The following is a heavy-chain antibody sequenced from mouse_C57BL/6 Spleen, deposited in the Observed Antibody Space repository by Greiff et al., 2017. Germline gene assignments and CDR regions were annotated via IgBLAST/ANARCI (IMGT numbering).Heavy chain of an antibody. D-gene: IGHD1-1*01. J-gene: IGHJ4*01. Sequence: DVKLQESGPELVKPGASVKMSCKASGYTFTDYNMHWVKQSHGKSLEWIGYINPNNGGTSYNQKFKGKATLTVNKSSSTAYMELRSLTSEDSAVYYCTVVATRDAMDYWGQGTSVTVSS. CDR2: INPNNGGT. CDR1: GYTFTDYN. CDR3: TVVATRDAMDY. V-gene: IGHV1-22*01.